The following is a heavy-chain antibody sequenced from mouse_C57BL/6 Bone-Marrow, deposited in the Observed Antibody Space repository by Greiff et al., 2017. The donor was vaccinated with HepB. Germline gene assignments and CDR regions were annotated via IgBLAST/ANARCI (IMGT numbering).Heavy chain of an antibody. CDR1: GYTFTNYW. J-gene: IGHJ4*01. CDR3: ATFDYGYGRAMDY. Sequence: QVQLQQSGAELVRPGTSVKMSCKASGYTFTNYWIGWAKQRPGHGLEWIGDIYPGGGYTNYNEKLKGKATLTADKSSSTAYMQFSSLTSEDSAIYYCATFDYGYGRAMDYWGQGTSVTVSS. CDR2: IYPGGGYT. V-gene: IGHV1-63*01. D-gene: IGHD2-2*01.